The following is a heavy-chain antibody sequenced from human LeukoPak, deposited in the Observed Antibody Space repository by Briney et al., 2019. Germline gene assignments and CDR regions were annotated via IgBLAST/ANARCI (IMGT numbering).Heavy chain of an antibody. J-gene: IGHJ4*02. D-gene: IGHD3-16*01. CDR3: ARWGSGTSPFDD. V-gene: IGHV4-39*07. CDR1: GGSISGSTYY. Sequence: SETLSLTCTVSGGSISGSTYYWGWIRQTPGKGLEWIGSIYYSGSTYYNPSLKSRVTISVDTSKNQFSLKLSSVTAADTAVYFCARWGSGTSPFDDWGQGTLVTVSS. CDR2: IYYSGST.